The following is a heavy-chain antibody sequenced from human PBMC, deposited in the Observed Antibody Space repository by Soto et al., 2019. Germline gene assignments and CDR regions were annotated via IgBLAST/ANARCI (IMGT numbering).Heavy chain of an antibody. V-gene: IGHV4-34*01. CDR1: NGSFSDYF. J-gene: IGHJ4*02. CDR2: IKESGFA. D-gene: IGHD6-19*01. CDR3: ARGQSSGPLYYFDT. Sequence: QVHLQQWGAGLLKPSETLSLTCGVYNGSFSDYFWNWIRQPPGKGLEWIGEIKESGFATYNPSLKRRVTMSVDTANNPSSLKVTSVTAADTAVYYCARGQSSGPLYYFDTWGQGTLVTVSS.